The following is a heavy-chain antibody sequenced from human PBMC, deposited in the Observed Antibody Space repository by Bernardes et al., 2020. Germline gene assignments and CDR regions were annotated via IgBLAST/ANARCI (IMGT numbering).Heavy chain of an antibody. D-gene: IGHD2-15*01. CDR3: ARGRSFAMDV. CDR1: GFTVSSNY. V-gene: IGHV3-53*01. J-gene: IGHJ6*02. Sequence: GGSLRLSCAASGFTVSSNYMSWVRQAPGQGLEWISIIYSGGTTNYYADSVKGRFTISRDNSKNTLYLQMNSLRAEDTAVYFCARGRSFAMDVWGQGTMVSVSS. CDR2: IYSGGTT.